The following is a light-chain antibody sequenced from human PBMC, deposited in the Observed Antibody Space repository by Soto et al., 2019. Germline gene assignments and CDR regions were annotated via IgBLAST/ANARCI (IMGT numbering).Light chain of an antibody. CDR2: DAS. CDR3: QQYNNWPPWT. J-gene: IGKJ1*01. CDR1: QSVRSN. V-gene: IGKV3-15*01. Sequence: EIFITHSPATLSVSPWERATLSCRASQSVRSNLAWYQQKPGQAPRLLMYDASTRATGIPARFSGSGSGTEFTLTISSLQSEDFAVYYCQQYNNWPPWTFGQGTNVDIK.